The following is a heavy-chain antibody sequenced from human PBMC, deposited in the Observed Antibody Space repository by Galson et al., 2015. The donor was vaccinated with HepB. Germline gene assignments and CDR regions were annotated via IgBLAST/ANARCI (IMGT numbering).Heavy chain of an antibody. Sequence: SVKVSCKASGYTFTSYAINWVRQAPGQGLEWMGWIDTSTGNPRYDQVFTGRVAFSLDTSVSTAYLQISSLKAEDTAVYYCARRSQAHGVDIWGQGTMVTVSS. D-gene: IGHD2-8*01. CDR1: GYTFTSYA. CDR3: ARRSQAHGVDI. V-gene: IGHV7-4-1*02. CDR2: IDTSTGNP. J-gene: IGHJ3*02.